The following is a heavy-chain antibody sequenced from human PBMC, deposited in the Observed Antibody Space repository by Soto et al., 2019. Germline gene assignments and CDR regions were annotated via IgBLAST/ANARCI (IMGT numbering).Heavy chain of an antibody. V-gene: IGHV4-30-4*01. Sequence: QVQLQESGPGLVKPSQTLSLTCTVSGGSISSGDYYWSWIRQPPGKGLEWIGYLYYSGSTYYNPSLKSRVTISVDTSKNQFSLKLSSVTAADTAVYYCARTSTVVTLRGLEHDAFDIWGQGTMVTVSS. CDR3: ARTSTVVTLRGLEHDAFDI. D-gene: IGHD2-21*02. J-gene: IGHJ3*02. CDR2: LYYSGST. CDR1: GGSISSGDYY.